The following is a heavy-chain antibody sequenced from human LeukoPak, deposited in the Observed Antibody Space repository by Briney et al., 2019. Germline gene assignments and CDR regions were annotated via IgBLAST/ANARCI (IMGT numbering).Heavy chain of an antibody. CDR1: GGSISRDY. CDR2: IYYTGST. J-gene: IGHJ6*03. V-gene: IGHV4-59*01. Sequence: SETLSLTCTVSGGSISRDYWSWIRQPPGKGLEWIGYIYYTGSTNYNPSLKSRVTISVDTSKNQFSLKLSSVTAADTAVYYCARAADGYYYYYMDVWGKGTTVTVSS. D-gene: IGHD2-15*01. CDR3: ARAADGYYYYYMDV.